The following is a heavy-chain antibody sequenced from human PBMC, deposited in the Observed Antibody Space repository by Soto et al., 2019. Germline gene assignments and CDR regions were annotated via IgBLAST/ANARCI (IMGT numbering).Heavy chain of an antibody. CDR1: GGTFSSYA. CDR3: ARVTGTGGTFDI. J-gene: IGHJ3*02. Sequence: SVKVSCKASGGTFSSYAISWVRQAPGQGLEWMGGIIPIFGTANYAQKFQGRVTITADESTSTAYMELSSLRSEDTAVYYCARVTGTGGTFDIWGQGTMVTVSS. D-gene: IGHD1-7*01. V-gene: IGHV1-69*13. CDR2: IIPIFGTA.